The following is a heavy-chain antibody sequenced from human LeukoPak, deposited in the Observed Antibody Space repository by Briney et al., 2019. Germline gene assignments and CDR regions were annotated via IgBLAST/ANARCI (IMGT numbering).Heavy chain of an antibody. V-gene: IGHV4-61*01. CDR1: GGSISSGSYY. D-gene: IGHD3-3*01. CDR3: ARSTVRFLLDY. J-gene: IGHJ4*02. Sequence: SETLSLTCTVSGGSISSGSYYWSWIRQPPGKGLEWIGYIYYSGSTNYNPSLKSRVTISVDTSKNQFSLKLSSVTAADTAVYYCARSTVRFLLDYWGQGTLVTVSS. CDR2: IYYSGST.